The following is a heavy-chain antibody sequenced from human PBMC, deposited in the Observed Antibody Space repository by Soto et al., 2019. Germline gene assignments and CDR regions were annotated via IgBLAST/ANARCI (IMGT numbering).Heavy chain of an antibody. CDR1: GFTFSNAW. CDR2: IKSKSDGGTI. CDR3: ATWFYYDTSGAGY. D-gene: IGHD3-22*01. V-gene: IGHV3-15*07. Sequence: GGSLRLSCAASGFTFSNAWMNWVRQAPGKGLEWVGRIKSKSDGGTIDYAAPVKGRFTISRDDSKNTLYLQMNSLKTEDTAVYYCATWFYYDTSGAGYWGQGTLVTVSS. J-gene: IGHJ4*02.